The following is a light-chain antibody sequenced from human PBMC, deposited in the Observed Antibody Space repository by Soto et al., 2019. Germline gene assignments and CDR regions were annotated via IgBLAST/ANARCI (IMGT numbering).Light chain of an antibody. CDR3: GSYTTSGTRV. V-gene: IGLV2-14*01. J-gene: IGLJ1*01. CDR2: DVS. CDR1: SSDVGNYNY. Sequence: QSALTQPASVSGSPGQSITISCTGTSSDVGNYNYVSWYQQHPAKAPKLMIYDVSNRPSGVSNRFSGSKSGNTASLTISGLQAEDEADYYCGSYTTSGTRVFGTGTKVTVL.